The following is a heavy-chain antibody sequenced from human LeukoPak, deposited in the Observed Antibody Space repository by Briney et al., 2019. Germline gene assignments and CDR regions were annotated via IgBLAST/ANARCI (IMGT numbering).Heavy chain of an antibody. CDR2: ISGSGGST. J-gene: IGHJ4*02. V-gene: IGHV3-23*01. CDR1: GFTFSSYG. CDR3: ARSIITPYYFDY. D-gene: IGHD3-22*01. Sequence: PGGSLRLSCAASGFTFSSYGMSWVRQAPGKGLEWVSAISGSGGSTYYADPVKGRFTISRDNAKNSLYLQMNSLRAEDTAVYYCARSIITPYYFDYWGQGTLVTVSS.